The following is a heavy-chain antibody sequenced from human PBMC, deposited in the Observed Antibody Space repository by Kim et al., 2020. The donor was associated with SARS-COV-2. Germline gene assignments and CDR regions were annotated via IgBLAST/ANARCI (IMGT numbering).Heavy chain of an antibody. CDR2: ISGSGGST. J-gene: IGHJ5*02. CDR1: GFTFSSYA. Sequence: GGSLRLSCAASGFTFSSYAMSWVRQAPGKGLEWVSAISGSGGSTYYADSVKGRFTISRDNSKNTLYLQMNSLRAEDTAVYYCAKDVEEDSSGYPNWFDPWGQGTLVTVSS. CDR3: AKDVEEDSSGYPNWFDP. V-gene: IGHV3-23*01. D-gene: IGHD3-22*01.